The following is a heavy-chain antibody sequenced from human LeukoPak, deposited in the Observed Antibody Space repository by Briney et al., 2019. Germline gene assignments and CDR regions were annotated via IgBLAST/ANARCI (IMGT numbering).Heavy chain of an antibody. CDR1: GFTFSDYY. V-gene: IGHV3-11*01. J-gene: IGHJ4*02. Sequence: GGSLRLSCAASGFTFSDYYMSWIRQAPGKGLEWVSYISSSGSTIYYADSVKGRFTISRDNAKNSLYLQMNSLRAEDTAVYYCARGLNYYDSSGYPLRGHYYFDYWGQGTLVTVSS. CDR2: ISSSGSTI. CDR3: ARGLNYYDSSGYPLRGHYYFDY. D-gene: IGHD3-22*01.